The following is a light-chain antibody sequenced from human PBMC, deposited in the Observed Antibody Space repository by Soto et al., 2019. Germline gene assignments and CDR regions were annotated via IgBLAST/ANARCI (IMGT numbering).Light chain of an antibody. Sequence: QSALTQPASVSGSPGQSITISCTGTSSDVGGYNYVSWYQQHPGKAPKLMIYDVSNRPSGVSNRFSGSKSGNAASLTISGLQADDEDDYYGSSYTSSSSYVFATGPKVTGL. CDR1: SSDVGGYNY. CDR2: DVS. J-gene: IGLJ1*01. V-gene: IGLV2-14*01. CDR3: SSYTSSSSYV.